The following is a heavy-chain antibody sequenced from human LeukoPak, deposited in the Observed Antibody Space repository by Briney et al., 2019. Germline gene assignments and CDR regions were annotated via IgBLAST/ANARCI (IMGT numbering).Heavy chain of an antibody. Sequence: GGSLRPSCAASGFTFSSYAMSWVRQARGKGLEWVSAISGSGGSTYYADSVKGRFTISRDNSKNTLYLQMNSLRAEDTAVYYCAKVIYSNYGYFDYWGQGTLVTVSS. V-gene: IGHV3-23*01. CDR3: AKVIYSNYGYFDY. D-gene: IGHD4-11*01. CDR2: ISGSGGST. J-gene: IGHJ4*02. CDR1: GFTFSSYA.